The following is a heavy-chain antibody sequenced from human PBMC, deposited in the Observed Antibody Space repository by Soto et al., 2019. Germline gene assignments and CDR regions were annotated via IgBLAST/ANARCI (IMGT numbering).Heavy chain of an antibody. J-gene: IGHJ6*02. V-gene: IGHV1-18*04. D-gene: IGHD2-15*01. CDR1: GYTFSGYG. CDR3: AREPLVVVEVAHTNYGMDV. Sequence: ASVKVSCKASGYTFSGYGISWVRQAPGQGLQWLGWISAHNGDAYTAQKVQGRITMTTDASTSTAYMELSRLRSDDTAVYFCAREPLVVVEVAHTNYGMDVWG. CDR2: ISAHNGDA.